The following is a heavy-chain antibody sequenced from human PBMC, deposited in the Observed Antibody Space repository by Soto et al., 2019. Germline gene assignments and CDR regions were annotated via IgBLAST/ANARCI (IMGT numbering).Heavy chain of an antibody. CDR2: IFSNDEK. CDR1: GFSLSNTRLG. V-gene: IGHV2-26*01. D-gene: IGHD2-2*01. J-gene: IGHJ5*02. CDR3: ALIKDCSRTDCYLASFDP. Sequence: QVTLKESGPVVVKPTETLTLTCTVSGFSLSNTRLGVSWIRHPPGKALEWLAHIFSNDEKSYSTSLKNRLTISKDTSRSQVVLTMTNVDPVDSATYYCALIKDCSRTDCYLASFDPWGQGTLVTVSS.